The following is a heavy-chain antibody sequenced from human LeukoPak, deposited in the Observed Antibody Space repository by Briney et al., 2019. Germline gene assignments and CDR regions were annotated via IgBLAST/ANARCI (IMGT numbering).Heavy chain of an antibody. J-gene: IGHJ4*02. Sequence: SVKVSCKASGGTFSSYAISWVRQAPGQGLEWMGGIIPIFGTANYAQKFQGRCTITTDESTSTAYMELSSLRSEDTAVYYCARDAFGSGSYYNVYYFDYWGQGTLVTVSS. CDR3: ARDAFGSGSYYNVYYFDY. CDR2: IIPIFGTA. V-gene: IGHV1-69*05. CDR1: GGTFSSYA. D-gene: IGHD3-10*01.